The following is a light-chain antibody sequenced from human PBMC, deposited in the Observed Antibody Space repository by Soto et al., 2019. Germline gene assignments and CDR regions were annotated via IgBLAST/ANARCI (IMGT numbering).Light chain of an antibody. CDR3: MQPLQTPLS. CDR2: LGS. V-gene: IGKV2-28*01. Sequence: DIVMTQSPLSLPVAPGEAASISCKSSQSLLHGNGFNYLNWYLQKPGQSPQLLIYLGSNRASGVPDRISGSGSGTDFTLKIRRVEAEDVGVYYCMQPLQTPLSFGGGNTVEIK. CDR1: QSLLHGNGFNY. J-gene: IGKJ4*01.